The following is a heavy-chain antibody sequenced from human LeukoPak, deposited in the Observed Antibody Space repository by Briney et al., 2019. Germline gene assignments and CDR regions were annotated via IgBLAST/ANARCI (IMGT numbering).Heavy chain of an antibody. J-gene: IGHJ4*02. CDR3: ASNDFWSGYYGYFDY. V-gene: IGHV1-18*01. CDR1: GYTFTSYG. Sequence: ASVKVSCKASGYTFTSYGISWVRQAPGQGLEWMGWISAYNGNTNYAQKLQGRVTMTTDTSTSTAYMELRSLRSDDTAVYYCASNDFWSGYYGYFDYWGQGTLVTVSS. CDR2: ISAYNGNT. D-gene: IGHD3-3*01.